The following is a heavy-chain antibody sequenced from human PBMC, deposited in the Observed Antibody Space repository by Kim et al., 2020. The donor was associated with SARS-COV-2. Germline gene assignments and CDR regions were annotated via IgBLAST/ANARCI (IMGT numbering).Heavy chain of an antibody. Sequence: ASVKVSCKASGYTFTRYYMEWVRQAPGQRLEWMGTINPFGGSTTHAQKFQGRITMTRDTSTSTVYMQLNSLRSEDTAIYYCAKRGSQRSEVFQDFWGQGTLVTVSS. CDR2: INPFGGST. V-gene: IGHV1-46*01. D-gene: IGHD2-21*01. CDR3: AKRGSQRSEVFQDF. CDR1: GYTFTRYY. J-gene: IGHJ4*02.